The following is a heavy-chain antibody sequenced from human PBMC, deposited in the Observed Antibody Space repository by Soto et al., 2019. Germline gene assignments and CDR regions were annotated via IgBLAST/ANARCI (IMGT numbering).Heavy chain of an antibody. J-gene: IGHJ1*01. CDR3: ARGAYCGGDCPKYFQH. CDR2: IYYSGST. CDR1: GGSISSGGYY. D-gene: IGHD2-21*02. V-gene: IGHV4-31*03. Sequence: LSLTCTVSGGSISSGGYYWSWIRQHPGKGLEWIGYIYYSGSTYYNPSLKSRVTISVDTSKNQFSLKLSSVTAADTAVYYCARGAYCGGDCPKYFQHWGQGTLVTVSS.